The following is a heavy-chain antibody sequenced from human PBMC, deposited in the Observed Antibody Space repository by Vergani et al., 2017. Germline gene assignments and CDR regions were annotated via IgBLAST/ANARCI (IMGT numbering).Heavy chain of an antibody. CDR2: INPSGGHT. J-gene: IGHJ4*02. CDR1: GYTFSNYY. CDR3: ARGDYGILTGYRY. D-gene: IGHD3-9*01. Sequence: QVQVVQSGAEVKKSGASVKVSCKTSGYTFSNYYMHWVRQAPGQGLEWMGIINPSGGHTNYAQKFQGRVTMTRDTSTSTVNMELCSLRSEDTAIYYCARGDYGILTGYRYWGQGTLVTVSS. V-gene: IGHV1-46*03.